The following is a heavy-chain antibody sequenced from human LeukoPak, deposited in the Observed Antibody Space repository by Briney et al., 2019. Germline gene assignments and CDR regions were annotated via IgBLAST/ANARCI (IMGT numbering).Heavy chain of an antibody. J-gene: IGHJ5*02. CDR3: ARGPYAYTSSATLGSYNWFDP. CDR2: IYPGDSDT. D-gene: IGHD2-2*02. V-gene: IGHV5-51*01. CDR1: GYSFPSYW. Sequence: GESLKISCKGSGYSFPSYWIGWVRQMPGKGLEWMGIIYPGDSDTRYSPSFQDQVTISVDKSISTAYLQWSSLKASDTAMYYCARGPYAYTSSATLGSYNWFDPWGQGSLVTVSS.